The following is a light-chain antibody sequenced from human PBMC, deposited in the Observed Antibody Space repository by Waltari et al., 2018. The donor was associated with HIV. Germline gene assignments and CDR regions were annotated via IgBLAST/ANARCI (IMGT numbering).Light chain of an antibody. V-gene: IGLV2-14*01. CDR2: EVS. CDR1: DTDVGTYNY. CDR3: TSYTTTNTWV. Sequence: QSALTQPASVSGSPGQSITISCTGTDTDVGTYNYVSWSQHHPGKAPKLIISEVSNRPSGVSHRFSGSKSGITASLIISGLQAEDEASYYCTSYTTTNTWVFGGGTNLTVL. J-gene: IGLJ3*02.